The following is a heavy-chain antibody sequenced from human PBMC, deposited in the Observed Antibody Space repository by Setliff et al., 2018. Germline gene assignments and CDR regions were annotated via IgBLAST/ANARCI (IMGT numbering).Heavy chain of an antibody. CDR1: GGTFSSFA. Sequence: ASVKVSCKTSGGTFSSFAVSWVRQAPGQGLEWMGWIGAYTGNTNYAQKFQGRVTMTTDTSTSTAYMELRSLRSDDTAVYYCSRLVRYCTTTTCQSVPGAEVWGQGTLVTVSS. J-gene: IGHJ4*02. CDR2: IGAYTGNT. V-gene: IGHV1-18*01. D-gene: IGHD2-8*01. CDR3: SRLVRYCTTTTCQSVPGAEV.